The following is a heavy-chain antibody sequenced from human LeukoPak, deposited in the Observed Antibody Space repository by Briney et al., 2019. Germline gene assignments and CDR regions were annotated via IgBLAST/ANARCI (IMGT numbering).Heavy chain of an antibody. CDR2: IKQDGSEK. V-gene: IGHV3-7*01. D-gene: IGHD5-24*01. J-gene: IGHJ4*02. CDR1: GFTFSSYW. CDR3: AREGWLQFFGY. Sequence: PGGSLRLSCTASGFTFSSYWMSWVRQAPGKGLEWVANIKQDGSEKYYVDSVKGRFTISRDNAKNSLYLQMNSLRAEDTAVYYCAREGWLQFFGYWGQGTLVTVSS.